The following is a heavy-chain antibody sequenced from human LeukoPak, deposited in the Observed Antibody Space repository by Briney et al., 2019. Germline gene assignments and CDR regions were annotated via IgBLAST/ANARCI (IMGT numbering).Heavy chain of an antibody. Sequence: GASPKISCKGSGCRFTSYWIGRVRQLPGKGLERMGIIYPRDSDNRYSPSFQGQVTISADKSISTASLQWSSLKAPDTAMYYCASSVGGAAAGTYYFDYWGQGTLVTVSS. D-gene: IGHD6-13*01. V-gene: IGHV5-51*01. CDR2: IYPRDSDN. CDR3: ASSVGGAAAGTYYFDY. CDR1: GCRFTSYW. J-gene: IGHJ4*02.